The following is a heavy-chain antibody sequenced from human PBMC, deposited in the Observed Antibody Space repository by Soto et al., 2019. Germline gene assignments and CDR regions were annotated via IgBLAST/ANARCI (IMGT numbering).Heavy chain of an antibody. V-gene: IGHV4-59*12. J-gene: IGHJ4*02. D-gene: IGHD1-26*01. Sequence: SETLSLTCTVSGGSISSYYWSWIRQPPGKGLEWIGYIYYSGSTYYNPSLKSRVTISVDTSKNQFSLELSSVTAADTAVYYCARGLITGSQYSGGRYYFDSWGQGTQVPVSS. CDR2: IYYSGST. CDR1: GGSISSYY. CDR3: ARGLITGSQYSGGRYYFDS.